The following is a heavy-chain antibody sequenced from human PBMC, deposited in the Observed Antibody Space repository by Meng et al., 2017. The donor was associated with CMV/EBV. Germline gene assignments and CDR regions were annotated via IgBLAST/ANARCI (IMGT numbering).Heavy chain of an antibody. Sequence: TVSGGSISSSGSYWGWIRQPPGKGLEWIGSIYYSGSTYYNPSLKSRVTISVDTSKNQFSLKLSSVTAADTAVYYCASYHRSSPIDYWGQGTLVTVSS. V-gene: IGHV4-39*01. CDR3: ASYHRSSPIDY. J-gene: IGHJ4*02. CDR1: GGSISSSGSY. D-gene: IGHD6-6*01. CDR2: IYYSGST.